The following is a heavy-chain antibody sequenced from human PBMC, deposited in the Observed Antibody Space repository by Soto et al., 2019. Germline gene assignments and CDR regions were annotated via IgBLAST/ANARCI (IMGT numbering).Heavy chain of an antibody. Sequence: ASVKVSCKASGYTFSNFGISWVRQAPGQGLEWLGWISTDNGNTKYAQKFQGRVTMTADTAATTAYMELGSLRSDDTAVYYCTRDAKYYDILTGYFVNDYWGQGTLVTVSS. CDR1: GYTFSNFG. V-gene: IGHV1-18*01. J-gene: IGHJ4*02. CDR2: ISTDNGNT. D-gene: IGHD3-9*01. CDR3: TRDAKYYDILTGYFVNDY.